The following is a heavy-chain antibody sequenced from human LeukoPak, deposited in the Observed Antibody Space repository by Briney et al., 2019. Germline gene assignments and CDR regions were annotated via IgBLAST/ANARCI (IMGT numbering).Heavy chain of an antibody. Sequence: WASVKVSRKASGYTFTGYYMHWVRQAPGQGLEWMGRINPNSGGTNYAQKFQGRVTMTRDTSISTAYMELSRLRSDDTAVYYCARESYGLSLNYWGQGTLVTVSS. CDR1: GYTFTGYY. D-gene: IGHD5-18*01. CDR2: INPNSGGT. V-gene: IGHV1-2*06. CDR3: ARESYGLSLNY. J-gene: IGHJ4*02.